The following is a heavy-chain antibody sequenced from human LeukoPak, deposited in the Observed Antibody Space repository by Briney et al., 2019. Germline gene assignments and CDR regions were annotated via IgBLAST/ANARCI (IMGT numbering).Heavy chain of an antibody. V-gene: IGHV4-39*01. CDR1: GGSISSSTYY. CDR3: ARQGVGATDC. J-gene: IGHJ4*02. CDR2: ITYSGST. Sequence: PSETLSLTCTVSGGSISSSTYYWAWIRQSPGKGLEWIGSITYSGSTYYNPSLESRVTISVDTSKNQFSLRLISVTAVDTAVYYCARQGVGATDCWGQGTLVTVSS. D-gene: IGHD1-26*01.